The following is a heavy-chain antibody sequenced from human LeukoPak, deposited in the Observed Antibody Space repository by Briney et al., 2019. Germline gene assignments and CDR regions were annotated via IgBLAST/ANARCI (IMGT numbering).Heavy chain of an antibody. J-gene: IGHJ3*02. CDR2: ISAYNGNT. CDR1: GYTFTSYA. V-gene: IGHV1-18*01. CDR3: ARDPGDRRAFDI. D-gene: IGHD7-27*01. Sequence: ASVKVSCKASGYTFTSYAMHWVRQAPGQGLEWMGWISAYNGNTNYAQKLQGRVTMTTDTSTSTAYMELRSLRSDDTAVYYCARDPGDRRAFDIWGQGTMVTVSS.